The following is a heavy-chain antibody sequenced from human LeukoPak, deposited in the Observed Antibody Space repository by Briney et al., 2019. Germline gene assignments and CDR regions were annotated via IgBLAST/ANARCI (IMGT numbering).Heavy chain of an antibody. Sequence: GGSLRLSCAASGFTISSLWMHWVRQAPGKGLVWVSRINSDGSSTSYVDSVKGRLTISRDNAKNTLYLQMNNLRADDTAVYYCARGAYSFDCWGQGTLVTVSS. CDR1: GFTISSLW. D-gene: IGHD4-11*01. J-gene: IGHJ4*02. V-gene: IGHV3-74*01. CDR3: ARGAYSFDC. CDR2: INSDGSST.